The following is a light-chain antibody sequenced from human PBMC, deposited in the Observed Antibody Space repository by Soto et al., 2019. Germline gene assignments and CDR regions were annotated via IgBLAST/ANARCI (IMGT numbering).Light chain of an antibody. CDR3: SSFTGASTI. V-gene: IGLV2-8*01. J-gene: IGLJ1*01. CDR1: SSDVGGYNY. Sequence: QSALTQPPSASGSPGQSVTISCTGTSSDVGGYNYVSWYQQHPGKAPKLVIYEVTKRPSGVPDRFYGSKSGNTASLTVSGLQAEDDADYYSSSFTGASTISGTGTTVTVL. CDR2: EVT.